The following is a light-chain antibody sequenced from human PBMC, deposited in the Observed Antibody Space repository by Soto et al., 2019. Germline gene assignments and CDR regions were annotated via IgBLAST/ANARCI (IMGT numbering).Light chain of an antibody. CDR2: GAS. CDR3: QQYKNWPLT. CDR1: QSVSSN. V-gene: IGKV3-15*01. Sequence: EIVMTQSSATLSVSPGGRATLSCRASQSVSSNLAWYQQKPGQAPRLLIYGASTRATGFPARFSGSGSGTEFTLTISSLQSEDFAVYYCQQYKNWPLTFGGGTRVEIK. J-gene: IGKJ4*01.